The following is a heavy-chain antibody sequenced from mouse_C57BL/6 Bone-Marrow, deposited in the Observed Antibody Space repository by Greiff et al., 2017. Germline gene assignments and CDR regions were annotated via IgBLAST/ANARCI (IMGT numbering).Heavy chain of an antibody. CDR2: INPSNGGT. V-gene: IGHV1-53*01. D-gene: IGHD2-1*01. Sequence: QVQLQQPGTELVKPGASAKLSCKASGYTFTSYWMHWVKQRPGQGLEWIGNINPSNGGTNYNEKFKSKATLTVDKSSSTAYMQLSSLTSEDSAVYYCQYGNYVHWYFDVWGTGTTVTVSS. CDR1: GYTFTSYW. J-gene: IGHJ1*03. CDR3: QYGNYVHWYFDV.